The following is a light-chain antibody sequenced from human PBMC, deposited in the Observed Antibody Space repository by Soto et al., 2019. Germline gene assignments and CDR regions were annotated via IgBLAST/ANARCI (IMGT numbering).Light chain of an antibody. CDR1: QSVRSY. CDR3: QKRSSWPPT. CDR2: DAS. V-gene: IGKV3-11*01. Sequence: ELVLTQYTATLSFSPGERATISCRASQSVRSYLAWYQQRSGQAPTLLMFDASHRATGIPARCSRSRSGTDFTLTISSLAPEDFTVYYRQKRSSWPPTIGGGTKVQIK. J-gene: IGKJ4*01.